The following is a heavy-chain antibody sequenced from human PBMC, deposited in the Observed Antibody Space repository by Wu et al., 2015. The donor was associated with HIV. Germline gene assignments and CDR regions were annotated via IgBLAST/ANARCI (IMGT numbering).Heavy chain of an antibody. D-gene: IGHD3-10*01. Sequence: QVQLVQSGAEVKKPGASVKVSCKASGYTFTSYGISWVRQAPGQGLEWMGWISAYNGNTNYAQKLQGRVTMTTDTSTSTAYMELRSLRSDDTAVYYCARDQHRKFFLGFGEPAGRAKEPHYYYYYGMDVWGQGTTVTVSS. CDR1: GYTFTSYG. J-gene: IGHJ6*02. CDR3: ARDQHRKFFLGFGEPAGRAKEPHYYYYYGMDV. V-gene: IGHV1-18*01. CDR2: ISAYNGNT.